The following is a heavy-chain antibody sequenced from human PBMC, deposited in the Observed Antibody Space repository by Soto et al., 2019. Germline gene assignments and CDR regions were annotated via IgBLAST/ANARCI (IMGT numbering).Heavy chain of an antibody. V-gene: IGHV1-69*06. CDR3: AAGYGDYGPYYYGMDV. CDR2: IIPIFGTA. Sequence: QVQLVQSGAEVKKPGSSVKVSCKASGGTFSSYAISWMRQAPGQGHEWMGGIIPIFGTANYAQKFQGRVTITADKSTSTAYMELSSLRSEDTAVYYCAAGYGDYGPYYYGMDVWGQGTTVSVSS. J-gene: IGHJ6*02. CDR1: GGTFSSYA. D-gene: IGHD4-17*01.